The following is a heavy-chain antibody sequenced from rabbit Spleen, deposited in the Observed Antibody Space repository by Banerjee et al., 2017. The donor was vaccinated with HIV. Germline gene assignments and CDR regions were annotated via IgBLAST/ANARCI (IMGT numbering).Heavy chain of an antibody. D-gene: IGHD8-1*01. Sequence: QQQLEESGGGLVKPGGTLTLTCKASGLDFSSSYWICWVRQAPGKGLEWIACISANSGSTYYASWAKGRFTISKTSSTTVTLQMTSLTAADTATYFCARDTGSSFSSYGMDLWGQGTLVTVS. J-gene: IGHJ3*01. V-gene: IGHV1S45*01. CDR1: GLDFSSSYW. CDR3: ARDTGSSFSSYGMDL. CDR2: ISANSGST.